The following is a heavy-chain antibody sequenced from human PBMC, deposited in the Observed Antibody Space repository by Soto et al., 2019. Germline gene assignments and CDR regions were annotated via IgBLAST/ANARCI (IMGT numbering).Heavy chain of an antibody. CDR3: AKDLGNYMDV. D-gene: IGHD1-26*01. Sequence: PGGSLRLSCAASGFTFSSYDIHWVRQAPGKGLEWVAVISYDGSNKYYADYVKGRFTISRDNSKNTLYLQMNSLRAEDTAVYYCAKDLGNYMDVWGKGTTVTVSS. CDR2: ISYDGSNK. J-gene: IGHJ6*03. CDR1: GFTFSSYD. V-gene: IGHV3-30*18.